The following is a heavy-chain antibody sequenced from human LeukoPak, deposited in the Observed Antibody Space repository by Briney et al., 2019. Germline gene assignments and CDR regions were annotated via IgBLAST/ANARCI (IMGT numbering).Heavy chain of an antibody. CDR1: GFTFSSYG. V-gene: IGHV3-30*18. D-gene: IGHD3-9*01. Sequence: GRSVRLSRAASGFTFSSYGMHWVRQAPGKGLEWVAVISYDGSNKYYADSVKGRFTISRDNSKNTLYLQMNSLRAEDTAVYYCAKKGGYFDWLLGHFDYWGQGTLVTVSS. CDR3: AKKGGYFDWLLGHFDY. CDR2: ISYDGSNK. J-gene: IGHJ4*02.